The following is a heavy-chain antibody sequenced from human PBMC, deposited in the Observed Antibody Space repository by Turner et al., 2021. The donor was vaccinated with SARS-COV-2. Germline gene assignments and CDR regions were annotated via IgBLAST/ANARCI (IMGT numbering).Heavy chain of an antibody. CDR3: AKAVPGSGWFDP. V-gene: IGHV4-61*02. Sequence: QVKLQESAPGLLKPSQTLSPTCTVSGGPITSCSSFCTWIRQPAGRGLEWIGRIYTIGNTVGIPDYNPSLKSRVSISVYSSKNQFSLKLTSVTAADTAVYHCAKAVPGSGWFDPWGQGSLVTVSS. CDR1: GGPITSCSSF. CDR2: IYTIGNTVGIP. D-gene: IGHD3-10*01. J-gene: IGHJ5*02.